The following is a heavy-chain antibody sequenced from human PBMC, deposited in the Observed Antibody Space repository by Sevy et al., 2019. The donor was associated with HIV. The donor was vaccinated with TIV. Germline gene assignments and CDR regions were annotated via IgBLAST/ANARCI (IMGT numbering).Heavy chain of an antibody. CDR3: ARHGAYGDYVPNDPPLDY. V-gene: IGHV4-59*08. CDR2: VLASAIT. Sequence: SETLSLTCTVTGGSISGSSWSWIRQPPGKGLEWIGNVLASAITNYNPSLKCRVTISLDTSESQSSLILNSVTAADTAVYYCARHGAYGDYVPNDPPLDYWGRGILVTVSS. CDR1: GGSISGSS. J-gene: IGHJ4*01. D-gene: IGHD4-17*01.